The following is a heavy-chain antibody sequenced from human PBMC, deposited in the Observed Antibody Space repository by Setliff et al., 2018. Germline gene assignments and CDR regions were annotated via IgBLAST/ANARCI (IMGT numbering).Heavy chain of an antibody. Sequence: GGSLRLSCAASGFTFSSYAMHWVRRAPGKGLEWVAVISYDGSNKYYADSVKGRFTISRDNSKNTLYLQMNSLRAEDTAVYYCAKDLSDILTGYYIYYGMDVWGQGTTVTVSS. CDR3: AKDLSDILTGYYIYYGMDV. CDR2: ISYDGSNK. J-gene: IGHJ6*02. CDR1: GFTFSSYA. V-gene: IGHV3-30-3*01. D-gene: IGHD3-9*01.